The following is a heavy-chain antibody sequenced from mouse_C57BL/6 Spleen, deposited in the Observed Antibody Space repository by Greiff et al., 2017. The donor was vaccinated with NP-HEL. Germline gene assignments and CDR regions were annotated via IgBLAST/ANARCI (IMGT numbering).Heavy chain of an antibody. Sequence: QVQLKQSGAELVRPGASVKLSCKASGYTFTDYYINWVKQRPGQGLEWIARIYPGSGNTYYNEKFKGKATLTAEKSSSTAYMQLSSLTSEDSAVYFCARSRSTMITTLDYWGQGTTLTVSS. CDR1: GYTFTDYY. J-gene: IGHJ2*01. CDR2: IYPGSGNT. CDR3: ARSRSTMITTLDY. D-gene: IGHD2-4*01. V-gene: IGHV1-76*01.